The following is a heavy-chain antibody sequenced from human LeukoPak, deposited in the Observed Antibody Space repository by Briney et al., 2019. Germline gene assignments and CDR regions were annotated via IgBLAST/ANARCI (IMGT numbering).Heavy chain of an antibody. CDR3: ARDQGRWLVRTFDY. V-gene: IGHV4-34*01. Sequence: SETLSLTCAVYGGSFSGYYWSWIRQPPGKGLEWIGEIYHSGTTNYNPSLKSRVTISVDTSKNQFSLKLSSVTAADTAVYYCARDQGRWLVRTFDYWGQGTLVTVSS. J-gene: IGHJ4*02. D-gene: IGHD6-19*01. CDR1: GGSFSGYY. CDR2: IYHSGTT.